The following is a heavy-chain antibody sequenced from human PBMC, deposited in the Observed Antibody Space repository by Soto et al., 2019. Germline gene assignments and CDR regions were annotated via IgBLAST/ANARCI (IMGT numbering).Heavy chain of an antibody. CDR1: GDSVSSNSAS. D-gene: IGHD6-13*01. J-gene: IGHJ4*02. CDR3: ARAMEGSSWYGDTFDY. CDR2: TYYRSKWYN. V-gene: IGHV6-1*01. Sequence: SQTLSLTCAISGDSVSSNSASWNWIRQSPSRGLEWLGRTYYRSKWYNDYAVSVKSQITINPDTSKNQFSLQLNSVTPEDTAVYYCARAMEGSSWYGDTFDYWGQGTLVTSPQ.